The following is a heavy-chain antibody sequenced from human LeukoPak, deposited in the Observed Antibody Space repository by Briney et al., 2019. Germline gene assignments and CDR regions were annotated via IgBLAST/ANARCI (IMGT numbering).Heavy chain of an antibody. V-gene: IGHV3-30*03. D-gene: IGHD6-6*01. Sequence: GGSLRLSCAASGFTFSSYGMHWVRQAPGKGLEWVAVISYDGSNKYYADSVKGRFTISRDNSKNTLYLQMNSLRAEDTAVYDCARDWEYSSSSHYYYYGMDVWGQGTTVTVSS. CDR3: ARDWEYSSSSHYYYYGMDV. CDR2: ISYDGSNK. J-gene: IGHJ6*02. CDR1: GFTFSSYG.